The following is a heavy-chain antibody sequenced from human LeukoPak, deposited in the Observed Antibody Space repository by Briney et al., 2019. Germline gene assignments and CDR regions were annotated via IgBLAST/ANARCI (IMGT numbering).Heavy chain of an antibody. D-gene: IGHD6-19*01. J-gene: IGHJ5*01. CDR3: AKPICGGLAVTADWFHP. V-gene: IGHV3-23*01. CDR2: INANSGTT. CDR1: GFAISVYA. Sequence: PGGSLRLSCTASGFAISVYAMSWLRQPPGKGLEWFATINANSGTTSYAATMSGRSIITRDNSKTALYLQLNTLRADDTATYYGAKPICGGLAVTADWFHPWGQGTLVVVSS.